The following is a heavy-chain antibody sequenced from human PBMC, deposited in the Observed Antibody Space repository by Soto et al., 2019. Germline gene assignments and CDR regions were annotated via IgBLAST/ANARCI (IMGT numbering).Heavy chain of an antibody. J-gene: IGHJ4*02. Sequence: QVQLVESGGGVVQPGRSLRLSCAASGFTFSSYGMHWVRQAPGKGLEWVAVISYDGSNKYYADSVKGRFTISRDNSKNTLYLQMNSLRAEDTAVYYCAKDRRVGTWDYFDYWGQGTLVTVSS. D-gene: IGHD2-15*01. CDR2: ISYDGSNK. CDR3: AKDRRVGTWDYFDY. CDR1: GFTFSSYG. V-gene: IGHV3-30*18.